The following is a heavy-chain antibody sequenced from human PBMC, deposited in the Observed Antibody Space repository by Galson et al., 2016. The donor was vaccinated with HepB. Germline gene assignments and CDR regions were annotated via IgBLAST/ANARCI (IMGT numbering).Heavy chain of an antibody. CDR2: INSDGSNT. J-gene: IGHJ2*01. Sequence: SLRLSCAASGFTFSSYWMHWVRQAPGKGLVWVSRINSDGSNTACADSVRGRFTISRDNAKNSLHLQMNSLRAEDTAVYYCTRAYVGKARRGTYWYFDLWGRGTLVTVSS. D-gene: IGHD4-23*01. CDR1: GFTFSSYW. CDR3: TRAYVGKARRGTYWYFDL. V-gene: IGHV3-74*01.